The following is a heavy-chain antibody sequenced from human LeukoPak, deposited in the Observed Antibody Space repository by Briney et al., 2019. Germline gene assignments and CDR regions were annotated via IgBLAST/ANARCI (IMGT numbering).Heavy chain of an antibody. CDR2: ISANGGST. J-gene: IGHJ4*02. Sequence: SGGSLRLSCAASGYIFSKYAMSWVCQAPGKGLEWVSAISANGGSTHYADSVKGRFTISRDNSRNTLYLQLNSLRAEDTAVYYCAKTDYWGQGILVTVSS. CDR3: AKTDY. V-gene: IGHV3-23*01. CDR1: GYIFSKYA.